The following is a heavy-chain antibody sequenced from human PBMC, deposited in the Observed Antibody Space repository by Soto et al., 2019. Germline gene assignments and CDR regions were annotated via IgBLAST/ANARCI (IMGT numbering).Heavy chain of an antibody. V-gene: IGHV3-13*05. J-gene: IGHJ6*02. CDR1: GFTFSSYT. D-gene: IGHD2-2*01. CDR2: LGSADDP. Sequence: PGGSLRLSCSSSGFTFSSYTMTWVRQAPGKGLDWVSALGSADDPYYLASVKGRFTISRENAKNSLYLQMNSLRAGDTAVYYCARAYSGQLPRRADYYYAMDVWGQGTTVTVSS. CDR3: ARAYSGQLPRRADYYYAMDV.